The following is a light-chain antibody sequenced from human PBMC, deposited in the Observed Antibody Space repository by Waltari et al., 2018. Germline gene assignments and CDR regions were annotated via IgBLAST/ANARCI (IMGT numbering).Light chain of an antibody. J-gene: IGKJ2*02. CDR2: GAS. V-gene: IGKV3-15*01. CDR1: QHVSNN. Sequence: EILMTQSPATLSVSPGKTATFSCRASQHVSNNLAWYQHKPGQAPRLLISGASTRASGVQARFSGSGSGTEFTLTISSLQSEDSAIYYCQQYNVWPPSTFGQGTKLEIK. CDR3: QQYNVWPPST.